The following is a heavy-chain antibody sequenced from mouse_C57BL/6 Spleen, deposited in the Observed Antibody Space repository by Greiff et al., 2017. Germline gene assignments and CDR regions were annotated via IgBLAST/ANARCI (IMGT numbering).Heavy chain of an antibody. Sequence: QVQLQQSGTELVKPGASVKLSCTASGYNFTSYWMHWVKQRPGQGLEWIGNIHPGNGDTNYDKKFKSKATLTVDTSSSTAYMQLSSLTSEDSAVYYCARFVEVVARDYWGQGTTLTVSS. J-gene: IGHJ2*01. CDR2: IHPGNGDT. D-gene: IGHD1-1*01. V-gene: IGHV1-53*01. CDR1: GYNFTSYW. CDR3: ARFVEVVARDY.